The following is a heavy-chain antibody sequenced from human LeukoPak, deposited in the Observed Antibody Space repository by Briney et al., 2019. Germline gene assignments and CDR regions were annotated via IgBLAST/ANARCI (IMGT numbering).Heavy chain of an antibody. CDR2: IPGSVGST. V-gene: IGHV3-23*01. CDR1: GFTFSSYS. Sequence: GGSLRLSCAASGFTFSSYSMNWVRQAPGKGLEWVSAIPGSVGSTYYADSVKGRFTISRDNSKNTLYLQMNSLRAEDTAVYYCAKRYSGSSGLYNFDYWGQGTLVTVSS. CDR3: AKRYSGSSGLYNFDY. J-gene: IGHJ4*02. D-gene: IGHD1-26*01.